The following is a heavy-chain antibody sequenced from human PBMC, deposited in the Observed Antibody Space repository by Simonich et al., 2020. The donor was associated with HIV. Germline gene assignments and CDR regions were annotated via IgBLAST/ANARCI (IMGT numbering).Heavy chain of an antibody. Sequence: QVQLQQWGAGLLKPSETLSLTCAVYGGSFSGYYWSWIRQPPGKGLEWIGEINHSGSTNYNPSLKSRITISGETSKNQFSLKLSSVTAADTAVDYCARDEVVNCSGGSCHRVGMDVWGQGTTVTVSS. V-gene: IGHV4-34*01. CDR3: ARDEVVNCSGGSCHRVGMDV. J-gene: IGHJ6*02. CDR2: INHSGST. D-gene: IGHD2-15*01. CDR1: GGSFSGYY.